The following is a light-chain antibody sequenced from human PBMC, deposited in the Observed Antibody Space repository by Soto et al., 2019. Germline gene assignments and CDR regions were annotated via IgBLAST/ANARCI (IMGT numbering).Light chain of an antibody. V-gene: IGKV1-5*03. CDR1: QSIDTA. J-gene: IGKJ2*01. CDR2: RAS. CDR3: QQYGRFLT. Sequence: DIQMTQSPSTPSASVGDRVTITCRASQSIDTALAWYQQKPGKAPNLLIYRASNSESGVPSRFSGSGSGTEFTLAISSLQPDDFATYYCQQYGRFLTFGQGTKLELK.